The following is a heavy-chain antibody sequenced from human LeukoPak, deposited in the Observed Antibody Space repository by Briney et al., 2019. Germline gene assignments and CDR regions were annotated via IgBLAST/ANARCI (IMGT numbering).Heavy chain of an antibody. CDR1: GFTFSSYW. CDR2: IKQDGSEK. V-gene: IGHV3-7*01. Sequence: GGSLRLSCAAYGFTFSSYWMSWVRQALGKGLEWVANIKQDGSEKYYVDSVKGRFTISRDNDKNSLFLQMTSLRAEDTAVYYCARVGGRYSPLGYWGQGTLVTVSS. D-gene: IGHD3-16*02. CDR3: ARVGGRYSPLGY. J-gene: IGHJ4*02.